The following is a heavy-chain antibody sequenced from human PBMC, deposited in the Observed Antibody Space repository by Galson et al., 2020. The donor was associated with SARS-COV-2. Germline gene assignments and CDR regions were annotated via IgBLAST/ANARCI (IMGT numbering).Heavy chain of an antibody. Sequence: GESLKISCAASGFTFSSYAMSWVRQAPGKGLEWVSVIYSGGSTYYADSVKGRFTISRDNSKNTLYLQMNSLRAEDTAVYYCAKDAQCHEGGGSCYPFEGYYWGQGTLVTVSS. J-gene: IGHJ4*02. CDR2: IYSGGST. V-gene: IGHV3-23*03. CDR1: GFTFSSYA. D-gene: IGHD2-15*01. CDR3: AKDAQCHEGGGSCYPFEGYY.